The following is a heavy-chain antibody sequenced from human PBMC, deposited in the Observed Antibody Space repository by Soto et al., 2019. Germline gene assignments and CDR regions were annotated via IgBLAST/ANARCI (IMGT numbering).Heavy chain of an antibody. V-gene: IGHV4-30-2*01. Sequence: SETLSLTCAVSGGSISSGGYSWSWIRQPPGKGLKWIGYIYHSGSTYYNPSLKSRVTISVDRSKNQFSLKLSSVTAADTAVYYCSRDDSDWFFNWGRGTLVTVSS. D-gene: IGHD3-9*01. J-gene: IGHJ4*02. CDR3: SRDDSDWFFN. CDR2: IYHSGST. CDR1: GGSISSGGYS.